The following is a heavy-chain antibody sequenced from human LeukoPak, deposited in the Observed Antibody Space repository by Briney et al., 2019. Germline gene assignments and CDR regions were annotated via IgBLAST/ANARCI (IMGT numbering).Heavy chain of an antibody. J-gene: IGHJ4*02. Sequence: GGSLRLSCAASGFTLSTYYMSWVRQAPGKGLEFVANIKQDGSQQSYVKSVEGRFAISRDNAKNSLYLQMNGLRVEDTAIYYCARYQHCGGDCYPLDFWGQGTQATVSS. V-gene: IGHV3-7*01. CDR3: ARYQHCGGDCYPLDF. CDR2: IKQDGSQQ. CDR1: GFTLSTYY. D-gene: IGHD2-21*02.